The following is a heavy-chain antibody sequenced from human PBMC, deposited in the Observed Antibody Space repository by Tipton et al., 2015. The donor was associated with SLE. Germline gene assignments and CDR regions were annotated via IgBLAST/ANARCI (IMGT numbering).Heavy chain of an antibody. J-gene: IGHJ4*02. CDR2: IYTFGGT. D-gene: IGHD5/OR15-5a*01. CDR3: ARESLSRLDC. V-gene: IGHV4-61*09. Sequence: TLSLTCTVSGDSFSSGGYYWTWIRQPAGEGLEWIGQIYTFGGTNYNPSLKSRVTMSLDASKNQFSLKLTPVTATDTAVYYCARESLSRLDCWGQGMLVTVSS. CDR1: GDSFSSGGYY.